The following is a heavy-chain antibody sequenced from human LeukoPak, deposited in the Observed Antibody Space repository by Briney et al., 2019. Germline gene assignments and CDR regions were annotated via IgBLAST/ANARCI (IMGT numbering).Heavy chain of an antibody. J-gene: IGHJ4*02. CDR2: IYSGGNT. D-gene: IGHD2-15*01. V-gene: IGHV3-53*01. Sequence: PGGSLRLSCAASGFIVSSTYMSWVRQAPGKGLEWVSVIYSGGNTYYADSVKGRFTISRDNSKNTLYLQMNSLRAEATAVYYCARDVGRATPGYWGQGTLVTVSS. CDR1: GFIVSSTY. CDR3: ARDVGRATPGY.